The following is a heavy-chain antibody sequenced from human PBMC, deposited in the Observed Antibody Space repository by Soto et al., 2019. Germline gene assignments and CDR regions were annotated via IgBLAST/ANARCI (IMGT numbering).Heavy chain of an antibody. CDR3: VQTTGWPGFDF. J-gene: IGHJ4*02. D-gene: IGHD6-19*01. V-gene: IGHV3-53*01. CDR1: GFTVSSKY. CDR2: IYGGGTT. Sequence: EVQLVESGGGLIQPGGSLRLSCAASGFTVSSKYMTWVRQAPGKGLEWVSVIYGGGTTYYADSVKGRFTISRDNSKNTLYLQASSLRGEDPAVYYCVQTTGWPGFDFWGQGTVVTVSS.